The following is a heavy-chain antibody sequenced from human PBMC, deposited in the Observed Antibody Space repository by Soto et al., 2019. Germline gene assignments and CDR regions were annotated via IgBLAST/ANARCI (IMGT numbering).Heavy chain of an antibody. CDR1: GYAFPSYG. J-gene: IGHJ4*02. V-gene: IGHV1-18*04. CDR2: IAPHSGRT. Sequence: QVQLVQSGPEVKNPGASVRVSCVASGYAFPSYGVNWVRQAPGQGLEWMGWIAPHSGRTTYLPKFQGRVTMTADVSTNTAYIELRSLKSDDTGIYFCARAATGSYHSAYWGQGTVVTVSS. CDR3: ARAATGSYHSAY. D-gene: IGHD3-10*01.